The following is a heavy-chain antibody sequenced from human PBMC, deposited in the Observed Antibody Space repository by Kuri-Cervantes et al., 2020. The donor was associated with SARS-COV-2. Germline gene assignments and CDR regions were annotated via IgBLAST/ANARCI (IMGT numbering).Heavy chain of an antibody. D-gene: IGHD3-3*01. J-gene: IGHJ1*01. CDR3: ARESTYYDFWSGYYTGGYIQH. V-gene: IGHV3-7*01. CDR2: IRQDGSEE. Sequence: GGSLRLSCAASGFTFSSYWMNWVRQAPGKGLEWVANIRQDGSEEYYVDSVKGRITISRDNAKNSLYLQMNSLRAEDTAVYYCARESTYYDFWSGYYTGGYIQHWGQGTLVTVSS. CDR1: GFTFSSYW.